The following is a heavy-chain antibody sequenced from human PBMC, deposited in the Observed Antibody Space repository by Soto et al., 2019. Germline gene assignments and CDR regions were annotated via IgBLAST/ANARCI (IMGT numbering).Heavy chain of an antibody. D-gene: IGHD2-2*01. CDR1: GFTFSSYA. Sequence: QVQLVESGGGVVQPGRSLRLSCAASGFTFSSYAMHWVRQAPGKGLEWVAVISYDGSNKYYADSVKGRFTISRDNSKNTRYLQMNSLSAEDTAVYYCATARLDTPALDYWGQGTLVSVSS. V-gene: IGHV3-30-3*01. CDR2: ISYDGSNK. J-gene: IGHJ4*02. CDR3: ATARLDTPALDY.